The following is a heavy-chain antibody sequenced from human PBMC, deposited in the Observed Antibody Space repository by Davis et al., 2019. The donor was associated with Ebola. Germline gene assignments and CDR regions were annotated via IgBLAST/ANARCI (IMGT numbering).Heavy chain of an antibody. Sequence: GESLKISCEVSGFTVSSHFESWVRQAPGKGLEWVSIIDSGGNTYYADSVKGRITISRDNSKNTLSLQMRSLGAEDTAVYYCARGPGFRTIFDYWGQGTLVTVSS. CDR3: ARGPGFRTIFDY. CDR1: GFTVSSHF. CDR2: IDSGGNT. J-gene: IGHJ4*02. D-gene: IGHD1-1*01. V-gene: IGHV3-66*02.